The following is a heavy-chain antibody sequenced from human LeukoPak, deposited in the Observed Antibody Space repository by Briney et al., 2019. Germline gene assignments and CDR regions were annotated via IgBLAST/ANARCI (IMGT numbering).Heavy chain of an antibody. Sequence: GGSLRLSCAASGFTFSSYSMNWVRQAPGKGLEWVSSISSSSSYIYYADSVKGRFTISRDNAKNSLYLQMNSLRAEDTAVYYCARDTPSVAARALQNYYFDYWGQGTLVTVSS. D-gene: IGHD6-6*01. J-gene: IGHJ4*02. CDR3: ARDTPSVAARALQNYYFDY. CDR1: GFTFSSYS. CDR2: ISSSSSYI. V-gene: IGHV3-21*01.